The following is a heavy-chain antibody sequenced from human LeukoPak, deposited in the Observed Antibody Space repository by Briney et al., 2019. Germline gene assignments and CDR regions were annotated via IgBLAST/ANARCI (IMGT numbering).Heavy chain of an antibody. CDR2: FSGNDGRA. CDR3: AKDGGSLGEVRD. J-gene: IGHJ4*02. CDR1: GFTFSSYP. Sequence: GGSLRLSCAASGFTFSSYPMTWVRQAPGKGLEWVSVFSGNDGRAYYADSVKGRFTISRDNSKNTLYLQMNSLRAEDTAVYYCAKDGGSLGEVRDWGQGTLVTVSS. D-gene: IGHD3-16*01. V-gene: IGHV3-23*01.